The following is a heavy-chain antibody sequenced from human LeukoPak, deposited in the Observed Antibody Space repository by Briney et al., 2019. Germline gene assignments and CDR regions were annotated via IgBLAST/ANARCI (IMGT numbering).Heavy chain of an antibody. Sequence: SETLSLTCAVYGGSFSGYYWSWIRQPPGKGLEWIGEINHSGSTNYNPSLKSRVTISVDTSKNQFSLKLSSVTAADTAVYYCARIPFPYGSGSYYNRGPSGYWGQGTLVTVSS. CDR2: INHSGST. D-gene: IGHD3-10*01. J-gene: IGHJ4*02. CDR1: GGSFSGYY. CDR3: ARIPFPYGSGSYYNRGPSGY. V-gene: IGHV4-34*01.